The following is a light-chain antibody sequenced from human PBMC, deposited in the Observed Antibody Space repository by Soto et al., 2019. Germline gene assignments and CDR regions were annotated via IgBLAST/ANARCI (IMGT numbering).Light chain of an antibody. V-gene: IGKV3-11*01. CDR1: QSVSSY. Sequence: IMLTQSPATLSLSQGGRATLSCRSSQSVSSYLAWYQQKPGQAPRLLIYDASNRATGIPARFSGSGSGTDFTLTISSLEPEDFAVYYCQQRSNWPPITFGQGTLLEIK. J-gene: IGKJ5*01. CDR2: DAS. CDR3: QQRSNWPPIT.